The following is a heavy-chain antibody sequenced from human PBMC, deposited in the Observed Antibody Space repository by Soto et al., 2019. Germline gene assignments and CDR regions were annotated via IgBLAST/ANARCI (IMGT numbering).Heavy chain of an antibody. CDR2: ISGSGGST. J-gene: IGHJ3*02. D-gene: IGHD3-9*01. V-gene: IGHV3-23*01. CDR1: GFTFSSYA. Sequence: GGSLRLSCAASGFTFSSYAMSWVRQAPGKGLEWVSAISGSGGSTYYADSVKGRFTISRDNSKNTLYLQMNSLRAEDTAVYYCAKDRRYFDWLLSAFDIWGQGTMVTVSS. CDR3: AKDRRYFDWLLSAFDI.